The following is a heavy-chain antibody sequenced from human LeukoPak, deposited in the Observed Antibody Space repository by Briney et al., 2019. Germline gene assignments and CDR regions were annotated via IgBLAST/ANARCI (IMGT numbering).Heavy chain of an antibody. D-gene: IGHD6-19*01. CDR2: MYDNETT. CDR3: ARRKWLPTGFDY. Sequence: SETLSLTCTVSGGSINSGSDFWGWIRQPPGKGLDWIGSMYDNETTSCNPSLKSRGIIFVDTSKNQFFLKLTSVTAADTAVYYCARRKWLPTGFDYWGQGTLVTVSS. V-gene: IGHV4-39*01. CDR1: GGSINSGSDF. J-gene: IGHJ4*02.